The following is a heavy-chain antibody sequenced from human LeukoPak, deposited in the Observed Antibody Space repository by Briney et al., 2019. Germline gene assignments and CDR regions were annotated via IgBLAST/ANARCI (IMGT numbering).Heavy chain of an antibody. J-gene: IGHJ3*02. V-gene: IGHV3-48*03. Sequence: GGSLRLSCAASGFTFSSYEMNWVRQAPGKGLEWVAYISSSASTIYYADSVKGRFTISRDNSKNTLYLQMNSLRAEDTAVYYCASGGGYYSDAFDIWGQGTMVTVSS. CDR1: GFTFSSYE. CDR3: ASGGGYYSDAFDI. CDR2: ISSSASTI. D-gene: IGHD2-15*01.